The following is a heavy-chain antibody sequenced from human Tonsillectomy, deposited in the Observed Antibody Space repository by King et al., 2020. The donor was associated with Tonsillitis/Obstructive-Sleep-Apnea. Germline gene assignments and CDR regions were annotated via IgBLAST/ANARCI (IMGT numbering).Heavy chain of an antibody. V-gene: IGHV2-5*02. Sequence: ITLKESGPTLVKPTQTLTLTCTFSGFSLSTSGVGVGWIRQPPGKALEWLALIYWDGDKRYSPSLKSRLTVTKDTSKNQVVLTMTNMDPVDTATYYCAHRPLITFGGVIVPYYMDVWGKGTTVTVSS. D-gene: IGHD3-16*02. J-gene: IGHJ6*03. CDR3: AHRPLITFGGVIVPYYMDV. CDR2: IYWDGDK. CDR1: GFSLSTSGVG.